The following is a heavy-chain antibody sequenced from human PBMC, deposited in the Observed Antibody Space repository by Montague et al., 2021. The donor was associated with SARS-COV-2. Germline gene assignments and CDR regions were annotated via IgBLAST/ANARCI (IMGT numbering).Heavy chain of an antibody. V-gene: IGHV3-33*01. CDR3: ARGSVGGYYFDY. J-gene: IGHJ4*02. CDR2: IWYDGSNE. CDR1: GFIFSRYG. Sequence: SLRLSCAASGFIFSRYGMHWVRQAPGKGLEWVAHIWYDGSNENYVDSVKGRFTISRDNFKNTLYLQMNSLRAEDTAIYYCARGSVGGYYFDYWGQGTLVTVSS. D-gene: IGHD1-26*01.